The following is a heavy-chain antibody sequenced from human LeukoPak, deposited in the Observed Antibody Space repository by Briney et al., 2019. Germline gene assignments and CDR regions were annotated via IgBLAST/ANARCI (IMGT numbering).Heavy chain of an antibody. CDR1: GFTFNNYA. Sequence: GGSLRLSCAASGFTFNNYAMNWVRQAPGKGLGWVSSISGGGETTYYADSAKGRFTISRDNSQNTLYLQMNSLGAEDTAVYYCARDYADYVGYFFFDYWGQGTLVTVSS. CDR2: ISGGGETT. CDR3: ARDYADYVGYFFFDY. D-gene: IGHD4-17*01. V-gene: IGHV3-23*01. J-gene: IGHJ4*02.